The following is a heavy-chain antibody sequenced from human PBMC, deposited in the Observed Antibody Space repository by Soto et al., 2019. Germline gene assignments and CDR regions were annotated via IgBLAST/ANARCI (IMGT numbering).Heavy chain of an antibody. Sequence: SETLSLTCTVSGGSISSGDYYWSWIRQPPGKGLEWIGYIYYSGSTYYNPSLKSRVTISVDTSKNQFPLKLSSVTAADTAVYYCARVGGYSSSPGVDYWGQGTLVTVSS. CDR3: ARVGGYSSSPGVDY. V-gene: IGHV4-30-4*01. J-gene: IGHJ4*02. CDR1: GGSISSGDYY. CDR2: IYYSGST. D-gene: IGHD6-6*01.